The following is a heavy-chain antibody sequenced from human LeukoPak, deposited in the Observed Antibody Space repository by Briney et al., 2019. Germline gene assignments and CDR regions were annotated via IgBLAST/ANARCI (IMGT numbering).Heavy chain of an antibody. CDR2: IYYSGST. Sequence: PSETLSLTCTVSGGSISSSSYYWSWIRQPPGKGLEWIGCIYYSGSTNYNPSLKSRVTISVDTSKNQFSLKLSSVTAADTAVYYCASLSEYCSHGSCYLGWFDPWGQGTLVTVSS. V-gene: IGHV4-61*01. CDR1: GGSISSSSYY. D-gene: IGHD2-15*01. CDR3: ASLSEYCSHGSCYLGWFDP. J-gene: IGHJ5*02.